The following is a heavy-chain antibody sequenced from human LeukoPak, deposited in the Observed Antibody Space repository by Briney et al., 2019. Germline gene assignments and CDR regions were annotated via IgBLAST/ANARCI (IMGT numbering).Heavy chain of an antibody. J-gene: IGHJ4*02. CDR2: IYHSGST. Sequence: SETLSLTCTVSGGSISSYYWSWIRQPPGKGLEWIGYIYHSGSTYYNPSLKSRVTISVDRSKNQFSLKLSSVTAADTAVYYCARVRVATIIDYWGQGTLVTVSS. D-gene: IGHD5-24*01. V-gene: IGHV4-59*12. CDR3: ARVRVATIIDY. CDR1: GGSISSYY.